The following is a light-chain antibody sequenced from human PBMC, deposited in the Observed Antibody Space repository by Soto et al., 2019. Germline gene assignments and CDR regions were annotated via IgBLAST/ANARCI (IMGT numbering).Light chain of an antibody. CDR2: DAS. Sequence: DIPMTQSPSTLSASVGDRVTITCRASQSISSWLAWYQQKPGKAPKLLIYDASSLESGVPSRFSGSGSDTEVTLTINNLQPDDFATYHCQQYNRYSLTFGGGTKVEIK. V-gene: IGKV1-5*01. J-gene: IGKJ4*01. CDR1: QSISSW. CDR3: QQYNRYSLT.